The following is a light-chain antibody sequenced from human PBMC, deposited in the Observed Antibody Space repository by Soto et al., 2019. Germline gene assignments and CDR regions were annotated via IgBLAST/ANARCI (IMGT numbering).Light chain of an antibody. J-gene: IGKJ4*01. CDR1: QSLLRSDGYSS. CDR3: MQARQAPPT. Sequence: DIVMTQSPGSLPVTPGESAFISCRSSQSLLRSDGYSSLDWYRQKSGQSPQLLIHLGSIRAPWVPDRFSGSVSGTDCTLKITRVEADDVGIYYCMQARQAPPTFGGGTRVEVK. CDR2: LGS. V-gene: IGKV2-28*01.